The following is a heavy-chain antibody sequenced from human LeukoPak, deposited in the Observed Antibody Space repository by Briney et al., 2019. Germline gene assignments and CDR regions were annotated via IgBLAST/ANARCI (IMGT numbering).Heavy chain of an antibody. CDR2: ISSSGSYI. CDR1: GFTFSSYS. D-gene: IGHD2-2*01. J-gene: IGHJ4*02. V-gene: IGHV3-21*01. CDR3: ARCSVPADDY. Sequence: PGGSLRLSCAASGFTFSSYSMNWVRQAPGKGLEWVSSISSSGSYIYYADSVKGRFTISRDNAKNSLYLQMNSLRAEDTAVYYCARCSVPADDYWGQGTLVTVSS.